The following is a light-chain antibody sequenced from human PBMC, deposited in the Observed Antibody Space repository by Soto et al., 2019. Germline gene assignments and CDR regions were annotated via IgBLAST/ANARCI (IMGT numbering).Light chain of an antibody. CDR3: SSYAGSNKLV. CDR1: SSDVGGYNS. Sequence: QSALTQPPSASGSPGQAVTIPCTGTSSDVGGYNSVSWYQQHPGKVPKLMIYEVSKRPSGVPDRFSGSKSVNTASLTVSGLQAEDEADYYCSSYAGSNKLVFGGGTKLTVL. CDR2: EVS. J-gene: IGLJ3*02. V-gene: IGLV2-8*01.